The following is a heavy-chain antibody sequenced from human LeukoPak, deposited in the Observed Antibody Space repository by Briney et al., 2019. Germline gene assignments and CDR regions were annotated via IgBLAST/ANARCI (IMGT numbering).Heavy chain of an antibody. CDR1: GFTFSNAW. CDR2: ISGSGGST. J-gene: IGHJ4*02. Sequence: GGSLRLSCAASGFTFSNAWMSWVRQAPGKGLEWVSAISGSGGSTYYADSVKGRFTISRDNSKNTLYLQMNSLRAEDTAVYYCAKGRYYYDSSGYRLLEYWGQGTLVTVSS. D-gene: IGHD3-22*01. CDR3: AKGRYYYDSSGYRLLEY. V-gene: IGHV3-23*01.